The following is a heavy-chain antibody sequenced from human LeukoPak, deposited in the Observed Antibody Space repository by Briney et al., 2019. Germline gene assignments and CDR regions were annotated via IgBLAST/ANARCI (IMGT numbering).Heavy chain of an antibody. CDR2: INIYGSST. D-gene: IGHD3-10*01. CDR1: GFTFRCHW. Sequence: PGGSLRLSCAASGFTFRCHWMHWVRQAAGKGLVWVSRINIYGSSTSYADSVKGRFTISRENAKNTLYLKMNSLRAEDTAVYYCARGTPYGSGSYYPGDYWGQGTLVTVPS. V-gene: IGHV3-74*01. CDR3: ARGTPYGSGSYYPGDY. J-gene: IGHJ4*02.